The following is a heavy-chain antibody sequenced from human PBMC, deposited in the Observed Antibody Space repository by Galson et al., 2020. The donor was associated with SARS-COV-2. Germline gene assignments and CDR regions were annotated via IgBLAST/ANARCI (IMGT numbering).Heavy chain of an antibody. CDR1: GFTFSSYW. CDR3: ARDGAKGRSWYPHWYFDL. CDR2: IKQDGSEK. D-gene: IGHD6-13*01. J-gene: IGHJ2*01. Sequence: GGSLRLSCAASGFTFSSYWMSWVRQDPGKGLEWVANIKQDGSEKYYVDSVKGRFTISRDNAKNSLYLQMNSLRAEDTAVYYCARDGAKGRSWYPHWYFDLWGRGTLVTFSS. V-gene: IGHV3-7*05.